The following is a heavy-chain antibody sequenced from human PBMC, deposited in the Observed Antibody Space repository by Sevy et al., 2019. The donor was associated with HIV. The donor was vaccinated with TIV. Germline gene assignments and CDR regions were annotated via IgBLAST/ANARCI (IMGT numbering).Heavy chain of an antibody. J-gene: IGHJ4*02. V-gene: IGHV3-21*01. CDR1: GFTFSSYS. Sequence: GGSLRLSCAASGFTFSSYSMNWVRQAPGKGLEWVSSISSSSSYIYYADSVKGRLTISGDNAKNSLYLQMNSLRAEDTAVYYCARDRSGSYSTPFDYWGQGTLVTVSS. CDR2: ISSSSSYI. D-gene: IGHD1-26*01. CDR3: ARDRSGSYSTPFDY.